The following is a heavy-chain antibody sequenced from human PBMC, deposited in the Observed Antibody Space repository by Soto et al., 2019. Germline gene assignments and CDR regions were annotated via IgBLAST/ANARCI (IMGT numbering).Heavy chain of an antibody. J-gene: IGHJ4*02. CDR2: IDWDDDK. D-gene: IGHD6-13*01. CDR3: ARTFIAAAGTGPFDR. CDR1: GFSLRTSGMR. Sequence: SGPTLVNPTQTLTLTCTFSGFSLRTSGMRVSWIRQPPGKALEWLARIDWDDDKFYSTSLKTRLTISKDTSKNQVVLTMTNMDPVDTATYYCARTFIAAAGTGPFDRWGQGTLVTAPQ. V-gene: IGHV2-70*04.